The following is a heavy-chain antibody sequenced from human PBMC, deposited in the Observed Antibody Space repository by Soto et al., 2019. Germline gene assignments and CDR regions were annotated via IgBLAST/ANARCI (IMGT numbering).Heavy chain of an antibody. CDR2: INPNSGGT. CDR3: FTYGSSGYYYYFDY. CDR1: GYTFTGYY. D-gene: IGHD3-22*01. V-gene: IGHV1-2*02. J-gene: IGHJ4*02. Sequence: ASVKVSCKASGYTFTGYYMHWVRQAPGQGLEWMGWINPNSGGTNYAQKFQGRVTMTRDTSISTAYMELSRLRSDDTAVYYCFTYGSSGYYYYFDYWGQGTLVTVSS.